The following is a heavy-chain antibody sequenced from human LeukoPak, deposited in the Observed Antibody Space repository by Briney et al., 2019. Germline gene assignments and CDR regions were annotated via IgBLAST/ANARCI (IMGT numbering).Heavy chain of an antibody. CDR1: GFIFSTYG. V-gene: IGHV3-30*02. CDR3: ARDLRSDIAAAGNDY. J-gene: IGHJ4*02. CDR2: IQFDGTDE. D-gene: IGHD6-13*01. Sequence: GGSLRLSCTASGFIFSTYGMHWVRQAPGKGLEWVALIQFDGTDEHYADSVKGRFTNSRDNAKNSLYLQMNSLRAEDTAVYYCARDLRSDIAAAGNDYWGQGTLVTVSS.